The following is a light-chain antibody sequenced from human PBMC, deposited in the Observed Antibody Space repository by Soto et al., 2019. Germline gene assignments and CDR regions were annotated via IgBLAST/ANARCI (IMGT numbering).Light chain of an antibody. J-gene: IGKJ1*01. V-gene: IGKV3-15*01. CDR2: GAS. Sequence: EIVLTQSPGTLSLSPGERATLSCRASQSVSSYLAWYQQKPGQAPRLLIYGASTRATGIPARFSGSGSGTEFTLTISSLQSEDFAVYYCQQYNNWQTFGQGTKVDIK. CDR3: QQYNNWQT. CDR1: QSVSSY.